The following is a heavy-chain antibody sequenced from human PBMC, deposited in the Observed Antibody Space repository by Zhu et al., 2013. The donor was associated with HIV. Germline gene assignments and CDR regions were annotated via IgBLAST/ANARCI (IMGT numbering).Heavy chain of an antibody. V-gene: IGHV1-46*01. CDR1: GYTFTTYY. CDR3: ARVPSVGDHFDY. Sequence: QVQLVQSGAEVKKSGASVNVSCKASGYTFTTYYMHWVRQAPGQGLEWMGIXNPSGGSATYAQKFQGRVTMTRDTSTSTVYMELSSLTSEDTALYYCARVPSVGDHFDYWGQGTLVTVSS. D-gene: IGHD3-16*01. J-gene: IGHJ4*02. CDR2: XNPSGGSA.